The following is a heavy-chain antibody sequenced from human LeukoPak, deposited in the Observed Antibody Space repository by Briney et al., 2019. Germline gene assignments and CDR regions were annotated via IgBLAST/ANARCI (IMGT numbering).Heavy chain of an antibody. Sequence: ASVTVSCKASGYTFTSYGISWVRQAPGQGLEWMGWISAYNGNTNYAQKLQGRVTMTTDTSTSTAYMELRSLRSDDTAVYYCARLVMGEKHPHCSSTGCPLGYWGQGTLVTVSS. V-gene: IGHV1-18*01. CDR1: GYTFTSYG. J-gene: IGHJ4*02. CDR2: ISAYNGNT. D-gene: IGHD2-2*01. CDR3: ARLVMGEKHPHCSSTGCPLGY.